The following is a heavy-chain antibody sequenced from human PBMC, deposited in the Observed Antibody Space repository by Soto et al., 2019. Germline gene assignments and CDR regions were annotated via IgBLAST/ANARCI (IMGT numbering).Heavy chain of an antibody. V-gene: IGHV4-59*01. CDR1: GGSISSYY. CDR3: ARDDAFDI. J-gene: IGHJ3*02. CDR2: IYYSGST. Sequence: QVQLQESGPGLVKPSETLSLTCTVSGGSISSYYWSWIRQPPGKGLEWIGYIYYSGSTNYNPALKRRVTISVDTSKNPFALKLSSVTAADTAVYYCARDDAFDIWGQGTMVTVSS.